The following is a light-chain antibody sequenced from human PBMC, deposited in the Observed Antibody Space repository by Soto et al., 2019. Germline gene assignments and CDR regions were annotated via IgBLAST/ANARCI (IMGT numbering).Light chain of an antibody. J-gene: IGKJ4*01. Sequence: DIQMTQSPSSLSASVGDRVTITCRASQGIKNHLAWFQQKPGKAPKSLMYAASSLQSGVPSKFSGSGSGTDFTLTINSLQPEDVATYYFQQYNTYPLTFGGGTKVEIK. CDR2: AAS. CDR3: QQYNTYPLT. CDR1: QGIKNH. V-gene: IGKV1-16*02.